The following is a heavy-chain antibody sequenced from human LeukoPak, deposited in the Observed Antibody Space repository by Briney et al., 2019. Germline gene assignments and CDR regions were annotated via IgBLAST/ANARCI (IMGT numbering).Heavy chain of an antibody. J-gene: IGHJ4*02. Sequence: GGSLTPSSAASGFTITSHCTSWVRHAPGKWLEWVANIKQDGSEKYYVDSVKGRFTISRDNAKNSLYLQMNSLRAEDTAVYYCARDPTDYWGQGTLVTVSS. CDR1: GFTITSHC. V-gene: IGHV3-7*01. CDR3: ARDPTDY. CDR2: IKQDGSEK.